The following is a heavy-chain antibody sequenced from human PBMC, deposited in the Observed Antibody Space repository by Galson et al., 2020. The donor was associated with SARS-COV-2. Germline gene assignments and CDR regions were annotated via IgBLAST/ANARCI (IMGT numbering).Heavy chain of an antibody. CDR2: IYYSGST. Sequence: SQTLPLTCTVSGGSISSYYWSWIRQPPGKGLVWIGYIYYSGSTNYNLSLKSRVTISVDTSKNQSSLKLSSVTAADTAVYYCARHGAAGYQLLAEYFQHWGQGTLVTVSS. J-gene: IGHJ1*01. CDR1: GGSISSYY. V-gene: IGHV4-59*08. CDR3: ARHGAAGYQLLAEYFQH. D-gene: IGHD2-2*01.